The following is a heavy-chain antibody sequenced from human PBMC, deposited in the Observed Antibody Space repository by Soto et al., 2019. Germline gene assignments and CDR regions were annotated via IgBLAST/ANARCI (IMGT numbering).Heavy chain of an antibody. Sequence: QVQLVQSGAEEKKPGASVKVSCKASGYTFSDYAIHWGRQAPGQRPEWMGWINAGNGNTKYSQKFQGRVTITRDTSASTAYMELSSLRSEDTAVYYCARGTPVWFDPWGQGTLVTVSS. J-gene: IGHJ5*02. CDR1: GYTFSDYA. CDR2: INAGNGNT. D-gene: IGHD3-10*01. CDR3: ARGTPVWFDP. V-gene: IGHV1-3*05.